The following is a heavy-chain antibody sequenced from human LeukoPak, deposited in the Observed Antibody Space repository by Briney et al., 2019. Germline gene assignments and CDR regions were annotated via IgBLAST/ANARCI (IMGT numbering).Heavy chain of an antibody. Sequence: PSQTLSLTCAVSGGSISSGGYSWSWIRQPPGKGLEWIGYIYHSGSTYYNPSLKSRVTISVDRSKNQFSLKLSSVTAADTAVYYCARSGDYSRFPFDYWGQGTLVTVSS. CDR3: ARSGDYSRFPFDY. CDR1: GGSISSGGYS. V-gene: IGHV4-30-2*01. J-gene: IGHJ4*02. D-gene: IGHD2-21*02. CDR2: IYHSGST.